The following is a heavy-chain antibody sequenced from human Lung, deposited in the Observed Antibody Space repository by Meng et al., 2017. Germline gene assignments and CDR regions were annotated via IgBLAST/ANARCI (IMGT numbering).Heavy chain of an antibody. J-gene: IGHJ4*02. CDR2: NNHSGST. CDR1: GGSFSEYY. D-gene: IGHD4-11*01. CDR3: ARGPTTMAHDFDY. Sequence: QERVGEVGGGRLKASETLALTCVGSGGSFSEYYWSWIRQPPGKGLEWIGENNHSGSTNYNPSLESRATISVDTSQNNLSLKLSSVTAADSAVYYCARGPTTMAHDFDYWGQGTLVTVSS. V-gene: IGHV4-34*01.